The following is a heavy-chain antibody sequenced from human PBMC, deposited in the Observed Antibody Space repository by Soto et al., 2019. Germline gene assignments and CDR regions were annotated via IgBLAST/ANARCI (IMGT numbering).Heavy chain of an antibody. CDR2: ISGSGGGT. V-gene: IGHV3-23*01. CDR1: GFTFNIYA. J-gene: IGHJ4*02. Sequence: GGSLRLSCAASGFTFNIYAMSWVRQAPGKGLEWVSAISGSGGGTYYAESVKGRFTISRDNSKNTLYLQMNSLRAEDTAVYYCARDQIPGPPDYCDYWGQGTLVTVSS. CDR3: ARDQIPGPPDYCDY.